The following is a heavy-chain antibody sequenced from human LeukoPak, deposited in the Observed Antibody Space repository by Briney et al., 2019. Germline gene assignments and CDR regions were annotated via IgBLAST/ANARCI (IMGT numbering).Heavy chain of an antibody. J-gene: IGHJ4*02. CDR2: ISGSSNYI. Sequence: GGSLRLSCAASGFSFSGYSMNWVRQAPGKGLEWVSSISGSSNYIYYADSVKGRFTISRDNAKNSLYLQMNTLRAEDTAVYYCARAWEADYWGQGTLVTVSS. V-gene: IGHV3-21*01. D-gene: IGHD1-26*01. CDR3: ARAWEADY. CDR1: GFSFSGYS.